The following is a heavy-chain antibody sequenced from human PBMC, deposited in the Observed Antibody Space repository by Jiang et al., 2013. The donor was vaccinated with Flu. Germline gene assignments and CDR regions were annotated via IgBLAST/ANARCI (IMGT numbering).Heavy chain of an antibody. CDR3: AKQRGLDQGSFFYYMDV. D-gene: IGHD3/OR15-3a*01. CDR1: GFTFRNYP. V-gene: IGHV3-30*18. J-gene: IGHJ6*03. Sequence: VQLVESGGGVVQPGGSLRLSCTASGFTFRNYPIHWVRRAPGKGLEWVAAISYDGNTRYYADSIKSRFTISRDNSMNTQFLRMNNLRREDTAVYYCAKQRGLDQGSFFYYMDV. CDR2: ISYDGNTR.